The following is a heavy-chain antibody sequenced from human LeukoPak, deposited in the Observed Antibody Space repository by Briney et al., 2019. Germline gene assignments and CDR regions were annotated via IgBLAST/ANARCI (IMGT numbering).Heavy chain of an antibody. J-gene: IGHJ4*02. CDR1: GGSISSYY. CDR3: ARVSSSWYGEYYFDY. D-gene: IGHD6-13*01. Sequence: PSETLSLTCTVSGGSISSYYWSWIRPPAGKGLEWIGRIYTSGSTNYNPSLKSRVTMSVDTSKNQFSLKLSSVTAADTAVYYCARVSSSWYGEYYFDYWGQGTLVTVSS. V-gene: IGHV4-4*07. CDR2: IYTSGST.